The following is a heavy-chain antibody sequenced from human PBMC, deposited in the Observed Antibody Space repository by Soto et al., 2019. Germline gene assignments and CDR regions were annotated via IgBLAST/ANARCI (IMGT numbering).Heavy chain of an antibody. J-gene: IGHJ5*02. CDR2: IKFDGSEK. CDR1: GFDFSVYW. CDR3: VKDGGYCSSATCYSPRNHYFDA. D-gene: IGHD2-2*01. V-gene: IGHV3-7*03. Sequence: GALRLSCAASGFDFSVYWMSWVHQAPGKGPEWVANIKFDGSEKQYVDSVKGRFTISRDNARNSVFLQMNSLRAGDTAVYYCVKDGGYCSSATCYSPRNHYFDAWGQGTLVTVSS.